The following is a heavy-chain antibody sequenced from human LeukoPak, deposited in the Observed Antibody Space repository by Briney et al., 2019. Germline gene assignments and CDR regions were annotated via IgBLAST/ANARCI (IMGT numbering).Heavy chain of an antibody. Sequence: PGGSLRLSCAASGFTFSSYHMSWVRQAPGKGLEWVSAISGSGRTTYYADSVKGRFTVSRDNSKNTLYVQMDSLRAEDTAVYYCGRGGKVEQLVLARWGQGSLVTVSS. CDR2: ISGSGRTT. CDR1: GFTFSSYH. J-gene: IGHJ4*02. CDR3: GRGGKVEQLVLAR. V-gene: IGHV3-23*01. D-gene: IGHD6-13*01.